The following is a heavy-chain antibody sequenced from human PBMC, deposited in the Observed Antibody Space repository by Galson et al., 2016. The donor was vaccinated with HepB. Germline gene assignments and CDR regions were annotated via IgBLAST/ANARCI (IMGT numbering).Heavy chain of an antibody. CDR3: ARHIRRSYCGRDCYSGAFDV. D-gene: IGHD2-21*02. V-gene: IGHV4-39*01. CDR2: IYHSGST. J-gene: IGHJ3*01. Sequence: SETLSLTCSVSGGSLISTSYYWAWIRQSAGKGLESIGSIYHSGSTYYNPPLKSRITMSVDTSKNQFPLRLSSVSAADTAVYHCARHIRRSYCGRDCYSGAFDVWGPGTMVTVSS. CDR1: GGSLISTSYY.